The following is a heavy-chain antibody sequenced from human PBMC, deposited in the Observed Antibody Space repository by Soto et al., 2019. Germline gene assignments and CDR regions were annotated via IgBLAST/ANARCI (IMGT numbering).Heavy chain of an antibody. CDR2: IWYDGSNK. Sequence: QVQLVESGGGVVQPGRSLRLSCAASGFTFSSYGMHWVRQAPGKGLEWVAVIWYDGSNKYYADSVKGRFTISRDNSKNTLYLQMNSLRAEDTAVYYCARAQYGGNSFFDYWGQGTLVTVSS. D-gene: IGHD2-21*02. CDR3: ARAQYGGNSFFDY. J-gene: IGHJ4*02. V-gene: IGHV3-33*01. CDR1: GFTFSSYG.